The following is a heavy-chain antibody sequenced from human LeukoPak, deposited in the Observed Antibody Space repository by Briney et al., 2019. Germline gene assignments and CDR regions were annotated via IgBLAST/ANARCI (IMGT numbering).Heavy chain of an antibody. J-gene: IGHJ4*02. V-gene: IGHV4-59*01. CDR2: IYYSGST. Sequence: SETLSLTCTVSGGSISSYYWSWIRQPPGKGLEWIGYIYYSGSTNYNPSLKSRVTISVDTSKNQFSLKLSSVTAADAAVYYCARGSAAGAPHDFDYWGQGTLVTVSS. D-gene: IGHD6-13*01. CDR3: ARGSAAGAPHDFDY. CDR1: GGSISSYY.